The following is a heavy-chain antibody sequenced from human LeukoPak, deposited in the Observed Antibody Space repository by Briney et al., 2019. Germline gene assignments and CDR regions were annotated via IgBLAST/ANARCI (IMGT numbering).Heavy chain of an antibody. Sequence: PGGSLRLSCAASGFTVSSSYMNWVRQAPGKGLEWVSLIYSGGGTYYADSVKGRFTISRDNSKNTLYLQMNSLRAEDTAVYYCATRDGSGTPYDYWGQGTLVTVSS. CDR1: GFTVSSSY. CDR3: ATRDGSGTPYDY. CDR2: IYSGGGT. D-gene: IGHD3-10*01. V-gene: IGHV3-66*01. J-gene: IGHJ4*02.